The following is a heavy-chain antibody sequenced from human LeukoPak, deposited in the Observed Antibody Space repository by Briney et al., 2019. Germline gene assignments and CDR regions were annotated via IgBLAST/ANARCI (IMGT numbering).Heavy chain of an antibody. J-gene: IGHJ4*02. CDR3: VKARPSCSSTSCYLLPYLDY. CDR2: ISSNGGST. V-gene: IGHV3-64D*06. D-gene: IGHD2-2*01. CDR1: GFTFSSYA. Sequence: PGGSLRLSCSASGFTFSSYAMHWVRQAPGKGLEYVSAISSNGGSTYYADSVKGRFTISRDNSKNTLYLQMSSLRAEDTAVYYCVKARPSCSSTSCYLLPYLDYWGQGTLVTVSS.